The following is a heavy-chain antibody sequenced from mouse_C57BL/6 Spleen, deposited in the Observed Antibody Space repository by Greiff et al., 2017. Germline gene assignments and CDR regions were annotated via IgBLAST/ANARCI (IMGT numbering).Heavy chain of an antibody. CDR1: GYSITSDY. J-gene: IGHJ1*03. CDR3: ARSPITTVVAHWYFDV. CDR2: ISYSGST. Sequence: EVQLVESGPGLAKPSQTLSLPCSVTGYSITSDYWNWIRKFPGNKLEYMGYISYSGSTYYNPSLKSRISITRDTSKNQYYLQLNSVTTEDTATYYCARSPITTVVAHWYFDVWGTGTTVTVSS. D-gene: IGHD1-1*01. V-gene: IGHV3-8*01.